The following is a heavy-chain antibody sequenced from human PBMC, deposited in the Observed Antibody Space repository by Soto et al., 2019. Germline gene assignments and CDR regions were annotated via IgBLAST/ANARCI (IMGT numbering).Heavy chain of an antibody. CDR1: GGSISSYY. D-gene: IGHD4-17*01. J-gene: IGHJ4*02. V-gene: IGHV4-59*01. CDR2: IYYSGST. CDR3: ARGLRRYYFDY. Sequence: SETLSLTCTVSGGSISSYYWSWIRQPPGKGLEWIGYIYYSGSTNYNPSLKSRVTILVDTSKNQFSLKLSSVTAADTAVYYCARGLRRYYFDYWGQGTLVTVSS.